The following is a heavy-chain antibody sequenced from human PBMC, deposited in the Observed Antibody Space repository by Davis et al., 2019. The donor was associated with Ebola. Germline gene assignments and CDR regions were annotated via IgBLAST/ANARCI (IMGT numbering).Heavy chain of an antibody. CDR2: IWYDGSNK. CDR3: ARGLGYYDSSGVA. J-gene: IGHJ5*02. D-gene: IGHD3-22*01. Sequence: GESLKISCAASGFTFSSYGMHWVRQAPGKGLEWVAVIWYDGSNKYYADSVKGRFTISRDNSKNTLYLQMNSLRAEDTAVYYCARGLGYYDSSGVAWGQGTLVTVSS. CDR1: GFTFSSYG. V-gene: IGHV3-33*01.